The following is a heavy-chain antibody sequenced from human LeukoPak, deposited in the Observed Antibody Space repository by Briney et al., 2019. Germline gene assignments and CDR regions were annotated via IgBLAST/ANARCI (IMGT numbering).Heavy chain of an antibody. J-gene: IGHJ4*02. CDR3: ARGYDFWSGPFPSFDY. Sequence: SETLSLTCTVSGGSISSYYWSWIRQPPGKGLEWIGYIYTSGSTNYNPSLKSRVTISVETSKNQFSLKLSSVTAADTAVYYCARGYDFWSGPFPSFDYWGQGTLVTVSS. V-gene: IGHV4-4*09. CDR2: IYTSGST. CDR1: GGSISSYY. D-gene: IGHD3-3*01.